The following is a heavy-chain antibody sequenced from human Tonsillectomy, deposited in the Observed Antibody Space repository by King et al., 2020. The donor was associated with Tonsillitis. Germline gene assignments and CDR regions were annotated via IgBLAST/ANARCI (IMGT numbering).Heavy chain of an antibody. CDR1: GYSFTSYW. CDR3: ARHGITMVRGVIIPVDY. J-gene: IGHJ4*02. V-gene: IGHV5-10-1*01. CDR2: IDPSDSYT. Sequence: QLVQSGAEVKKPGESLRISCKGSGYSFTSYWISWVRQMPGKGLEWMGRIDPSDSYTNYSPSFQGHVTISADKSISTAYLQLSSLKASDTAMYYCARHGITMVRGVIIPVDYWGQGTLVTVSS. D-gene: IGHD3-10*01.